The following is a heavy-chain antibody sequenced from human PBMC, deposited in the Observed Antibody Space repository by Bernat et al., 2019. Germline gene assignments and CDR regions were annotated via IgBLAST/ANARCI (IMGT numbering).Heavy chain of an antibody. CDR3: TNGRLNYYYYYMDV. CDR1: GFTFGDYT. D-gene: IGHD3/OR15-3a*01. V-gene: IGHV3-49*05. CDR2: IRSKAYGGTT. J-gene: IGHJ6*03. Sequence: EVQLVESGGGLVKPGRSLRLSCTASGFTFGDYTMSWFRQAPGKGLEWVGFIRSKAYGGTTEYAASVKGRFTISRDDSKSIAYLQMNSLKTEDTAVYYCTNGRLNYYYYYMDVWGKGTTVTVSS.